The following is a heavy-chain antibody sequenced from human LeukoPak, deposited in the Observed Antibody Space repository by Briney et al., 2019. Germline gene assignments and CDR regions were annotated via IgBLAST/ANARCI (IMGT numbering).Heavy chain of an antibody. D-gene: IGHD6-13*01. CDR1: DGSFSGYY. Sequence: PSETLSLTCAVYDGSFSGYYWSWTRQPPGKGLEWIGSIYYSGSTYYNPSLKSRVTISVDTSKNQFSLKLSSVTAADTAVYYCARHFIAAAGTPPFDYWGQGTLITVSS. J-gene: IGHJ4*02. CDR2: IYYSGST. V-gene: IGHV4-34*01. CDR3: ARHFIAAAGTPPFDY.